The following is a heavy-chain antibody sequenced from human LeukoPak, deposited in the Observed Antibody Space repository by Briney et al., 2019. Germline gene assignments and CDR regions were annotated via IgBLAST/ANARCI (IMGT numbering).Heavy chain of an antibody. D-gene: IGHD6-19*01. J-gene: IGHJ1*01. CDR2: ISYDGSNK. Sequence: PGGSLRLSCAASGFTFDDYGMSWVRQAPGKGLEWVAVISYDGSNKYYADSVKGRFTTSRDNAKNSLFLQMHSLRAEDTAVYYCARVDNNGLYSEYFDHWGQGTLVTVSS. CDR3: ARVDNNGLYSEYFDH. CDR1: GFTFDDYG. V-gene: IGHV3-30*03.